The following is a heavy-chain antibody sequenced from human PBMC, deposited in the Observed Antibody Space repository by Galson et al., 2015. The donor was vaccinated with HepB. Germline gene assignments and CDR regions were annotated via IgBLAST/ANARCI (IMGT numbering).Heavy chain of an antibody. CDR1: GFTFSSYA. CDR3: AKGPRITIFGVVIPNWFDP. CDR2: ISGSGGST. D-gene: IGHD3-3*01. V-gene: IGHV3-23*01. J-gene: IGHJ5*02. Sequence: SLRLSCAASGFTFSSYAMSWVRQAPGKGLEWVSAISGSGGSTYYADSVKGRFTISRDNSKNTLYLQMNSLRAEDTAVYYCAKGPRITIFGVVIPNWFDPWGQGTLVTVSS.